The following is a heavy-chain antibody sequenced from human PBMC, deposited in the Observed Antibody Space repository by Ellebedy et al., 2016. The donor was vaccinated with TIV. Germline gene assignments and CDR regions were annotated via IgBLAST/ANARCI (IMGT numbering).Heavy chain of an antibody. V-gene: IGHV1-2*02. Sequence: AASVKVSCKASGYTFTSYGISWVRQAPGQGLEWMGWINPNSGGTNYAQKFQGRVTMTRDTSISTAYMELSRLRSDDTAVYYCARVRRDILTGYYIYYGMDVWGQGTTVTVSS. D-gene: IGHD3-9*01. J-gene: IGHJ6*02. CDR1: GYTFTSYG. CDR2: INPNSGGT. CDR3: ARVRRDILTGYYIYYGMDV.